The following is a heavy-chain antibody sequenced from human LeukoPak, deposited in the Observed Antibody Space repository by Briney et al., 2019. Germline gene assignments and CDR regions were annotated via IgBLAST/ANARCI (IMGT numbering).Heavy chain of an antibody. V-gene: IGHV3-9*01. Sequence: GRSLRLSCAASGFTFDDHAMHWVRQAPGKGLEWVSGISWNSGSIGYADSVKGRFTISRDNAKNSLYLQMNSLRAEDTALYYCAKDISSSWYSGTEYYYYGMDVWGQGTTVTVSS. CDR3: AKDISSSWYSGTEYYYYGMDV. CDR2: ISWNSGSI. D-gene: IGHD6-13*01. CDR1: GFTFDDHA. J-gene: IGHJ6*02.